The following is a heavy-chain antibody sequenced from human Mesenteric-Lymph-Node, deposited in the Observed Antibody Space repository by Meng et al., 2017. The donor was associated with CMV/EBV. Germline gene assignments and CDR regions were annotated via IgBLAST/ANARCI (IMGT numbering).Heavy chain of an antibody. J-gene: IGHJ2*01. CDR1: GFDFNTYS. Sequence: GESLKISCAASGFDFNTYSMNWVRQAPGEGLEWVSSISASRHISYADSVKGRFTISRDNAKNSLYLEMRSLRAEDTAIYYCARAHSKSSIWYFDLWGRGTLVTVSS. CDR3: ARAHSKSSIWYFDL. CDR2: ISASRHI. D-gene: IGHD2/OR15-2a*01. V-gene: IGHV3-21*01.